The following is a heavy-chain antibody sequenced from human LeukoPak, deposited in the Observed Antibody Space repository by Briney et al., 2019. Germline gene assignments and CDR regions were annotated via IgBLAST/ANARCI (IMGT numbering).Heavy chain of an antibody. Sequence: GGSLRLSCAASGFTFSSYWMSWVRQAPGKGLEWVANIKQDGSEKYYVDSVKGRFTISRDNAKNSLYLQMNSLRAEDTAVYYCARAQFYHDSSTYGPDYWGQGTLVTVSS. CDR2: IKQDGSEK. D-gene: IGHD3-22*01. J-gene: IGHJ4*02. V-gene: IGHV3-7*03. CDR3: ARAQFYHDSSTYGPDY. CDR1: GFTFSSYW.